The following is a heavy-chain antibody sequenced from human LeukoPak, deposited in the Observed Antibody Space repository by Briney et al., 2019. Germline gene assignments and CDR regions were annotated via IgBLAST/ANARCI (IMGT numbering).Heavy chain of an antibody. CDR1: GFTFSNYG. CDR2: ITASGDTT. J-gene: IGHJ4*02. Sequence: GGSLRLSCAASGFTFSNYGMHWVRQAPGEGLERVSGITASGDTTYHADSVKGRFTISRDNSKNTLYLQMNSLRAEDTAIYYCAKESRGSGIFDYWGQGILVTVSS. V-gene: IGHV3-23*01. CDR3: AKESRGSGIFDY. D-gene: IGHD3-10*01.